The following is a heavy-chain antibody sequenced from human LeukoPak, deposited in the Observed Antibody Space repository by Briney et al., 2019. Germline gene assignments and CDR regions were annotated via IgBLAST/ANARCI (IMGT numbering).Heavy chain of an antibody. CDR2: IYPGDSDT. CDR3: ARGDPEGHFDY. V-gene: IGHV5-51*01. Sequence: PGESLKISCTCSGYSFTNYWIAWVRQMPGKGLEWMGIIYPGDSDTIYSLSFQGQVTISADKSIATAYLQWSSLRAPDTAMYYCARGDPEGHFDYWGQGTLVTVSS. J-gene: IGHJ4*02. CDR1: GYSFTNYW. D-gene: IGHD3-10*01.